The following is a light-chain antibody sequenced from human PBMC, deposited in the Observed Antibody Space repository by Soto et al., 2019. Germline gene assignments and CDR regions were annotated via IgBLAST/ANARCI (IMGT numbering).Light chain of an antibody. CDR2: EVS. CDR3: SSYAGSNNFV. V-gene: IGLV2-8*01. J-gene: IGLJ1*01. Sequence: ALTHPPSASGSPGQSVTISCTGTSSDVGGYNYVSWYQQHPGKAPKLMIYEVSERPSGVPDRFSGSKSSNTASLTVSGLQAEDEADYYCSSYAGSNNFVFGTGTKVTVL. CDR1: SSDVGGYNY.